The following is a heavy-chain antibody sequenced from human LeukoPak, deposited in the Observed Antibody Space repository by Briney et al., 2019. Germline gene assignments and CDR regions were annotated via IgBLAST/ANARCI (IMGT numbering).Heavy chain of an antibody. J-gene: IGHJ4*02. CDR3: ARDFSPNNYYDGSGFDY. CDR1: GYTFTSYG. Sequence: ASVKVSYKASGYTFTSYGISWVRQAPGQGLEWMGWISAYNGNTNYAQKLQGRVTMTTDTSTSTAYMELRSLRSDDTAVYYCARDFSPNNYYDGSGFDYWGQGTLVTVSS. V-gene: IGHV1-18*01. CDR2: ISAYNGNT. D-gene: IGHD3-22*01.